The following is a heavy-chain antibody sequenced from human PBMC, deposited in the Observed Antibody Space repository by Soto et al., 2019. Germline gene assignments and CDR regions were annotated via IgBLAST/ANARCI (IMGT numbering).Heavy chain of an antibody. CDR3: ARAYGGYADY. J-gene: IGHJ4*02. CDR1: GGSISSYY. Sequence: PSETLSLTCTVSGGSISSYYWSWIRQPPGKGLKWIRYIYYSRSTNYNPSIKSRVTTSEDTTKNQISQKLSTETEADTAVYYCARAYGGYADYWGQGALVTVS. D-gene: IGHD5-12*01. CDR2: IYYSRST. V-gene: IGHV4-59*01.